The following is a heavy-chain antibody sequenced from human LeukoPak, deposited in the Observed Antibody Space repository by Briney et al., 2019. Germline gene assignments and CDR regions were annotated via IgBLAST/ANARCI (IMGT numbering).Heavy chain of an antibody. CDR1: GYTFTGYY. Sequence: ASVKVSCKASGYTFTGYYMHWVRQAPGQGLEWMGWINPNSGGTNYAQKFQGRVTMTRDTSISTAYMELSRLRSDDTAVYYCARSGSYYFPYFDYWGQGTLVTVSS. D-gene: IGHD1-26*01. V-gene: IGHV1-2*02. CDR3: ARSGSYYFPYFDY. CDR2: INPNSGGT. J-gene: IGHJ4*02.